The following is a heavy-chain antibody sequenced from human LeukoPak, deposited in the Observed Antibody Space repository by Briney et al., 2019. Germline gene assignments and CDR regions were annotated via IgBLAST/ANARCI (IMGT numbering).Heavy chain of an antibody. CDR2: ISSKGGST. CDR1: GFTFSNYA. D-gene: IGHD2-15*01. Sequence: QSGGSLRLSCSASGFTFSNYAMHWVRQAPGKGLEYVSGISSKGGSTYHADPVKGRFTISRDNSKNTLYIQMNSLRAEDTAVYYCVKGPCSGGSCYLEYWGQGTLVTVSS. V-gene: IGHV3-64*05. CDR3: VKGPCSGGSCYLEY. J-gene: IGHJ4*02.